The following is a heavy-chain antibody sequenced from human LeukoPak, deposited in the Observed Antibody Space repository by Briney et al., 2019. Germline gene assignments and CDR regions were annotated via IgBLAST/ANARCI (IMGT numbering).Heavy chain of an antibody. V-gene: IGHV1-69*13. CDR3: ASYYYYDSSGYSYYFDY. D-gene: IGHD3-22*01. CDR1: GGTFRSYA. CDR2: IIPIFGTA. J-gene: IGHJ4*02. Sequence: SVKVSCEASGGTFRSYAISWVRQAPGQGLEWMGGIIPIFGTANYAQKFQGRVTITADESTSTAYMELSSLRSEDTAVYYCASYYYYDSSGYSYYFDYWGQGTLVTVSS.